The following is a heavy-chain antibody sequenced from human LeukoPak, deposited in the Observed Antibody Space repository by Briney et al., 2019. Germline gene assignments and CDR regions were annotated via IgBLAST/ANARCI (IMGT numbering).Heavy chain of an antibody. V-gene: IGHV3-74*01. CDR2: MSGDGSST. CDR3: ARTATDAFDI. Sequence: GGSLRLSCAASGFTFRSYWMHWVRQDPGNGLVCVSHMSGDGSSTNYADSVKGRFTISRDNAKNTLYLQMNSLRAEDTAVYYCARTATDAFDIWGQGTMVTVSS. J-gene: IGHJ3*02. CDR1: GFTFRSYW. D-gene: IGHD2-21*02.